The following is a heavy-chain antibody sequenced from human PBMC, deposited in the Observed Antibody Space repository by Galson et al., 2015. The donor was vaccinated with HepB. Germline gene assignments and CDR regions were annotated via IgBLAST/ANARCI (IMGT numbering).Heavy chain of an antibody. CDR1: GGSLNGYY. J-gene: IGHJ4*02. D-gene: IGHD5-18*01. CDR3: ARGQGRTTRLGYKFGLGFAY. CDR2: INHSGSA. Sequence: ATLSLTCAVYGGSLNGYYWTWIRQPPGKGLEWIGEINHSGSAYYNPSLKSRVTTSVDTSKKEFSLKLSSVTVADTAVYYCARGQGRTTRLGYKFGLGFAYWGQGTLVTVSA. V-gene: IGHV4-34*01.